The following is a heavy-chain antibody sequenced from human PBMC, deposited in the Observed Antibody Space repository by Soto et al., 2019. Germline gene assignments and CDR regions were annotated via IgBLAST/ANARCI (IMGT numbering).Heavy chain of an antibody. CDR2: ISYSGTT. CDR3: ARTNYDYIWGSYRFDY. J-gene: IGHJ4*02. D-gene: IGHD3-16*02. CDR1: GGSITSGDYY. V-gene: IGHV4-30-4*01. Sequence: ASETLSLTCTVSGGSITSGDYYWSWIRRPPGKGLEWIGYISYSGTTYYNPSLKSRVTISADTSKHKFSLKLTSVTAADTAVYYCARTNYDYIWGSYRFDYWGQGTLVSVSS.